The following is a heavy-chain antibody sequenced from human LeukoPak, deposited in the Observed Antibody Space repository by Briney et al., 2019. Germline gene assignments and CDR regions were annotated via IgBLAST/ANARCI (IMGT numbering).Heavy chain of an antibody. Sequence: GGSLRLSCAASGFTFSSYGMHWVRQAPGKGVEWVAVIWYDGSNKYYADSVKGRFTISRDNSKNTLYLQMNSLRAEDTAVYYCARDRMRQQRNWFDSWGQGTLVTVSS. J-gene: IGHJ5*01. V-gene: IGHV3-33*01. CDR3: ARDRMRQQRNWFDS. CDR1: GFTFSSYG. D-gene: IGHD6-13*01. CDR2: IWYDGSNK.